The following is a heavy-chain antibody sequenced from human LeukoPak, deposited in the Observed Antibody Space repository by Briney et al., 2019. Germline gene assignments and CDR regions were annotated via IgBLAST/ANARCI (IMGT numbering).Heavy chain of an antibody. Sequence: SETLSPTCTVSGGSFSSGSYYWSWVRQPPGKGLEWIGDIYYSGSTNYNPSLKSRVTISVDTSKNQFSLKLSSVTAADTAVYYCARYCYGSGSYQGGFDCWGQGTLVTVSS. V-gene: IGHV4-61*01. CDR3: ARYCYGSGSYQGGFDC. D-gene: IGHD3-10*01. CDR1: GGSFSSGSYY. CDR2: IYYSGST. J-gene: IGHJ4*02.